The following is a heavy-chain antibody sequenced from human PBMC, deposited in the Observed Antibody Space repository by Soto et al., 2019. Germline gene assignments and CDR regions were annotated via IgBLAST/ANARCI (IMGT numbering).Heavy chain of an antibody. Sequence: QVQLVESGGGLVKPGGSLRLSCAASGFTFSDYYMSWIRQAPGKGLEWVSYISSSGSTIYYADSVKGRFTISGDNAKNSLYLRMNRLRAEDTAVYYCARPAVTTHYYYGMDVWGQGTTVTVSS. CDR3: ARPAVTTHYYYGMDV. D-gene: IGHD4-17*01. J-gene: IGHJ6*02. CDR1: GFTFSDYY. CDR2: ISSSGSTI. V-gene: IGHV3-11*01.